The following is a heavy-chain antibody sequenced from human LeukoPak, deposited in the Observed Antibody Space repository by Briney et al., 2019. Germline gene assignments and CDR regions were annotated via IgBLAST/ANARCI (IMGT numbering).Heavy chain of an antibody. D-gene: IGHD3-22*01. CDR1: GFTFTAYL. CDR2: MSSDGNAM. CDR3: VRESEYYFDHSASFDY. V-gene: IGHV3-30-3*01. J-gene: IGHJ4*02. Sequence: GGSLRLSYAASGFTFTAYLIHWVRQAPGKGLEWVAVMSSDGNAMFYADSVKGRFTISRDNPKNTLYLQMNSLRAEDTAVYYCVRESEYYFDHSASFDYWGQGTLVTVSS.